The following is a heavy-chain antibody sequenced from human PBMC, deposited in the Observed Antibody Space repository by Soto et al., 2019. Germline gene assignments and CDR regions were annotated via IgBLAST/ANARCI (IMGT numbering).Heavy chain of an antibody. CDR2: IYYSGST. Sequence: PSETLSLTCTVSGGSISSYYWSWIRQPPGKGLEWIGYIYYSGSTYYNPSLKSRVTISVDTSKNQFSLKLSSVTAADTAVYYCAREQYCSGGSCLGNWFDPWGQGTLVTVSS. CDR1: GGSISSYY. D-gene: IGHD2-15*01. J-gene: IGHJ5*02. CDR3: AREQYCSGGSCLGNWFDP. V-gene: IGHV4-30-4*01.